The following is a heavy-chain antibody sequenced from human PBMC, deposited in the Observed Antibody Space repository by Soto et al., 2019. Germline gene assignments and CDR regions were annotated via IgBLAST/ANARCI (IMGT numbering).Heavy chain of an antibody. J-gene: IGHJ6*02. CDR1: GITFSNAW. V-gene: IGHV3-15*01. Sequence: PGGSLRLSCAASGITFSNAWMTWVRQAPGKGLEWVGRIKSITDGGTTDYAAPVKGRFTISRDDSKDTLYLQMNNLRTEDTAVYHCTTDSADIVVVPATFGMDVWGQGTTVTVPS. CDR2: IKSITDGGTT. CDR3: TTDSADIVVVPATFGMDV. D-gene: IGHD2-2*01.